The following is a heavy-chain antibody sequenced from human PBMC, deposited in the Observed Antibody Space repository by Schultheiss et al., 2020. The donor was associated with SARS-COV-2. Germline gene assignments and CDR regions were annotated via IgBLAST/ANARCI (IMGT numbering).Heavy chain of an antibody. V-gene: IGHV3-30*18. CDR1: GFTFSSYG. CDR2: ISYDGSNK. J-gene: IGHJ6*03. Sequence: GGSLRLSCAASGFTFSSYGMHWVRQAPGKGLEWVAVISYDGSNKYYADSVKGRFTISRDNSKNTLYLQMNSLRAEDTAVYYCAQDKYGYYSHYYYMDVWGKGTTVTVS. CDR3: AQDKYGYYSHYYYMDV. D-gene: IGHD1-26*01.